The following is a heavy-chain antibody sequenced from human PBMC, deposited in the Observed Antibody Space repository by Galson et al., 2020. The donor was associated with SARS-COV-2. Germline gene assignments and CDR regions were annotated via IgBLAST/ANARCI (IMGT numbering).Heavy chain of an antibody. Sequence: KIGESLKISCKASGYSFISYWILWVRQKPGEGLEWMGLIYPDDSDTRYSPSFQGQVTISADRSTNTAYLQWSSLKASDTAFYYCARPGDFDRNTPYYPNAFDIWGQGTMVTVSS. CDR2: IYPDDSDT. CDR1: GYSFISYW. CDR3: ARPGDFDRNTPYYPNAFDI. D-gene: IGHD3-16*02. J-gene: IGHJ3*02. V-gene: IGHV5-51*01.